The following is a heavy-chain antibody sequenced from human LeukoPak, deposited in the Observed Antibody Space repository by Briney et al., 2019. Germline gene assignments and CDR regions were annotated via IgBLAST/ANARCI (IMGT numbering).Heavy chain of an antibody. CDR3: AREVNYYYYMDV. D-gene: IGHD4-11*01. CDR2: ISDGGSNT. V-gene: IGHV3-30*01. Sequence: GGSQRLSCSASGFTFSDYGLHWVRQAPGKGLVWVAIISDGGSNTYYGDSVKGRFTVSRDNSKNTLYLQMTSLRVDDTAVYYCAREVNYYYYMDVWGKGTTVTVS. CDR1: GFTFSDYG. J-gene: IGHJ6*03.